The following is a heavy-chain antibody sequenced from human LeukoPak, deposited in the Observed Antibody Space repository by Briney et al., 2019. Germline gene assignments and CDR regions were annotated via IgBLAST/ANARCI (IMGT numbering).Heavy chain of an antibody. Sequence: ASVKVSCKASGYTFTGYYMHWVRQAPGQGLERMGWINPNSGGTNYAQKFQGRVTMTRDTSISTAYMELSRLRSDDTAVYYCARPYSSSWDNWFDPWGQGTLVTVSS. V-gene: IGHV1-2*02. D-gene: IGHD6-13*01. J-gene: IGHJ5*02. CDR2: INPNSGGT. CDR3: ARPYSSSWDNWFDP. CDR1: GYTFTGYY.